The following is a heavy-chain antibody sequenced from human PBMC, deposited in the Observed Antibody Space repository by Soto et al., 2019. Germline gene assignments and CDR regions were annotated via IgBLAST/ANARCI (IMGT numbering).Heavy chain of an antibody. CDR1: GYTFTSYG. D-gene: IGHD6-13*01. J-gene: IGHJ6*02. CDR3: AAGAPYSXXXXXXXYYYYGMDV. V-gene: IGHV1-18*01. CDR2: ISAYNGNT. Sequence: ASVKVSCKASGYTFTSYGISWVRQAPGQGLEWMGWISAYNGNTNYAQKLQGRVTMTTDTSTSTAYMELRSLRSDDTAVYYCAAGAPYSXXXXXXXYYYYGMDVWGQGTTVTVSS.